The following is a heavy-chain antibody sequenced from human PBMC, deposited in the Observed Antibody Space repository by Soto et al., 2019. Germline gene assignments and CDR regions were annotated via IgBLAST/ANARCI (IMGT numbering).Heavy chain of an antibody. V-gene: IGHV3-23*01. CDR1: GFTFSSSA. J-gene: IGHJ4*02. D-gene: IGHD6-13*01. Sequence: EVQLLESGGGLVQPGGSLRLSCAASGFTFSSSAMSWVRQAPGKGLEWVSAISGGTSSTYYADSVKGRFTISRDNSKNTLYLQMNSLRAEDTAVYYCAKERWAAAGTPTLDYWGQGTLVTVSS. CDR3: AKERWAAAGTPTLDY. CDR2: ISGGTSST.